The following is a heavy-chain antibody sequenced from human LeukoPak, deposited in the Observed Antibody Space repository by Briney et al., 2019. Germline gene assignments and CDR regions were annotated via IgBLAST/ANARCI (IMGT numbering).Heavy chain of an antibody. CDR2: ITGSGSSK. Sequence: GGSLRLSCAASGFTFSTYAMSWVRQAPGKGLEWVSSITGSGSSKYYVDSVKGRFTISRANSKNTLYLQMNSLRAEDTAVYYCAKSGYNGHDRPHWGLGTLVTVSS. D-gene: IGHD5-18*01. J-gene: IGHJ4*02. V-gene: IGHV3-23*01. CDR3: AKSGYNGHDRPH. CDR1: GFTFSTYA.